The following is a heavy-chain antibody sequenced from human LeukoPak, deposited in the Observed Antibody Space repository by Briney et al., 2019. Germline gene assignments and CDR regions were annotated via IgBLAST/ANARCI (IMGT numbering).Heavy chain of an antibody. J-gene: IGHJ6*03. V-gene: IGHV4-59*08. CDR1: GGSISSYY. CDR2: IYHSGST. Sequence: SETLSLTCTVSGGSISSYYWSWIRQPPGKGLEWIGSIYHSGSTYYNPSLKSRVTISVDTSKNQFSLKLSSVTAADTAVYYCARIMVDHYYYYYYMDVWGKGTTVTVSS. CDR3: ARIMVDHYYYYYYMDV. D-gene: IGHD3-10*01.